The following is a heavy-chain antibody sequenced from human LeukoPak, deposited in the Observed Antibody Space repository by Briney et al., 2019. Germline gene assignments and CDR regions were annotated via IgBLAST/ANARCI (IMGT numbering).Heavy chain of an antibody. CDR2: INAGNGNT. V-gene: IGHV1-3*01. CDR1: GYTFTSYA. J-gene: IGHJ4*02. CDR3: ATGMGKLLWFGENFDY. Sequence: ASVKVSCKASGYTFTSYAMHWVRQAPGQRLEWMGWINAGNGNTKYSQKFQGRVTITRDTSASTAYMELSSLRSEDTAVYYCATGMGKLLWFGENFDYWGQGTLVTVSS. D-gene: IGHD3-10*01.